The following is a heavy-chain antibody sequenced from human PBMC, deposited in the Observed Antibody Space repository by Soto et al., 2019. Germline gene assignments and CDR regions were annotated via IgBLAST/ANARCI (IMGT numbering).Heavy chain of an antibody. CDR1: GFTFSSYS. V-gene: IGHV3-23*01. Sequence: QLLESGGGLVQPGGSLRLSCAASGFTFSSYSMNWVRQAPGKGLQWVATVGGGGDNIFYADSVKGRFTISRDDSQNMLFLQMNSLRPEDTAVYFCAKRDYGSVRSSPLINYWGQGTLVTVSS. CDR3: AKRDYGSVRSSPLINY. CDR2: VGGGGDNI. D-gene: IGHD3-10*01. J-gene: IGHJ4*02.